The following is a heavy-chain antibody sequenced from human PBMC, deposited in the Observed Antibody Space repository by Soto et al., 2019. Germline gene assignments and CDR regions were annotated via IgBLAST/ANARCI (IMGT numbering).Heavy chain of an antibody. CDR2: TSNSGNSV. CDR3: ARNTFNWFDL. CDR1: GFTFNDFF. V-gene: IGHV3-11*01. Sequence: QVQLVESGGDLVKPGGSLRLSCVASGFTFNDFFMTWIRQAPGRGPEWVASTSNSGNSVYYADSVKGRFTVSRDNAQNTLSLQTTDLRVDDTAVYYCARNTFNWFDLWGQGTLVTVSS. J-gene: IGHJ5*02.